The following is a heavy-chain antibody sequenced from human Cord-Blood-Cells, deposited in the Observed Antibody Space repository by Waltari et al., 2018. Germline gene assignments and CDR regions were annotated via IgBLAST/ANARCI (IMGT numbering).Heavy chain of an antibody. J-gene: IGHJ6*02. CDR2: IYSGGST. V-gene: IGHV3-53*02. CDR3: ASTSPMKNYGMDV. D-gene: IGHD2-2*01. CDR1: GFTASSTY. Sequence: EVQLVETGGGLIQPGGSLRLSCSASGFTASSTYISWDRQAPGKGMEWVSVIYSGGSTYYADSVKGRFTISRDNSKNTLYLQMNSLRAEDTAVYYCASTSPMKNYGMDVWGQGTTVTVSS.